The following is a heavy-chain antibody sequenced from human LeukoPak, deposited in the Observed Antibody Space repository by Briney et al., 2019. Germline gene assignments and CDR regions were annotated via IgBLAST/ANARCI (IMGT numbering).Heavy chain of an antibody. J-gene: IGHJ4*02. CDR2: ISSSGSYI. CDR3: ARTIEMATISYFDY. V-gene: IGHV3-21*01. D-gene: IGHD5-24*01. Sequence: GGSLRLSCAASGFTFSSYNMNWVRQAPGKGLEWVSSISSSGSYIYYADSVKGRFTISRDNAKNSLYLQMNSLRAGDTAVYYCARTIEMATISYFDYWGQGTLVTVSS. CDR1: GFTFSSYN.